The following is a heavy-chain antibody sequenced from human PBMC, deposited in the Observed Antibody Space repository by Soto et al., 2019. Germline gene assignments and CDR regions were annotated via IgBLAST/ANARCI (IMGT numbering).Heavy chain of an antibody. CDR1: GFTFSSYA. D-gene: IGHD3-22*01. Sequence: GGSLRLSCAASGFTFSSYAMHWVRKAPGKGLEWVAVISYDGSNKYYADSVKGRFTISRDDSKNTLYLQMNSLRAEDTAVYYCARDQHYYDSSGSESHLYYYYGMDVWGQGTTVTVSS. J-gene: IGHJ6*02. CDR2: ISYDGSNK. V-gene: IGHV3-30-3*01. CDR3: ARDQHYYDSSGSESHLYYYYGMDV.